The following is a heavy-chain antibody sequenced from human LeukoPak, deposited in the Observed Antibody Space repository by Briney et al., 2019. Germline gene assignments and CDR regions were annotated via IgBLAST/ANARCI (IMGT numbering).Heavy chain of an antibody. CDR1: GFSFSSYE. CDR2: IGSSASTI. D-gene: IGHD3-16*01. J-gene: IGHJ4*02. Sequence: GGSLRLSCAASGFSFSSYEMNWVRQAPGKGLEWVSYIGSSASTIYYADSVKGRFTISRDNARNSLYLQMNSLRAEDTAVYYCARDKVLRSTFDYWGRGTLVTVSS. V-gene: IGHV3-48*03. CDR3: ARDKVLRSTFDY.